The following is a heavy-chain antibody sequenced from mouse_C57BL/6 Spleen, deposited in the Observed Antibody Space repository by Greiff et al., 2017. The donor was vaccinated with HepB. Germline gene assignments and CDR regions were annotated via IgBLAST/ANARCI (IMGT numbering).Heavy chain of an antibody. D-gene: IGHD2-3*01. Sequence: VQLQQSGPELVKPGASVKISCKASGYTFTDYYMNWVKQSHGKSLEWIGDINPNNGGTSYNQKLKGKATFTVDKSSSTAYMELRSLTYEDSAFYYGARPRWLLRAMDYWGQGTSVTVSS. CDR1: GYTFTDYY. V-gene: IGHV1-26*01. CDR2: INPNNGGT. CDR3: ARPRWLLRAMDY. J-gene: IGHJ4*01.